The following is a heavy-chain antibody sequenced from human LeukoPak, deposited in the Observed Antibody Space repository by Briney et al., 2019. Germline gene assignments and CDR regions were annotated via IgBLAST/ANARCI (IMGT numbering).Heavy chain of an antibody. Sequence: ASVKVSCKASGYTFTSYAMNWVRQAPGQGLEWMGWISAYNGNTNYAQKLQGRVTMTTDTSTSTAYMELRSLRSDDTAVYYCARGNWNNLEQGDFDYWGQGTLVTVSS. D-gene: IGHD1/OR15-1a*01. V-gene: IGHV1-18*01. CDR3: ARGNWNNLEQGDFDY. J-gene: IGHJ4*02. CDR2: ISAYNGNT. CDR1: GYTFTSYA.